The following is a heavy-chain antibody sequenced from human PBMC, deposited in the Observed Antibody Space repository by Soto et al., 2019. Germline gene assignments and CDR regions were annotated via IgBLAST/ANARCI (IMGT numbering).Heavy chain of an antibody. J-gene: IGHJ2*01. V-gene: IGHV4-59*08. CDR3: ARRHCYGRICYPYYFDL. Sequence: QVQLQESGPGLVKPSETLSLTCSVSAGSINSYYWSWLRQSPGRGLDWIGYIHYTGSTNYSPSLKSRVIISIDTSKSQFSLNLNSVTAAATAISYCARRHCYGRICYPYYFDLWGRGTLVTVSS. CDR2: IHYTGST. CDR1: AGSINSYY. D-gene: IGHD2-15*01.